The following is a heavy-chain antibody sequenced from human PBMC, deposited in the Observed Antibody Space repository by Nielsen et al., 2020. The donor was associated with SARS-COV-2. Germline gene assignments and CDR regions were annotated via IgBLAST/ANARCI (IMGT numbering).Heavy chain of an antibody. D-gene: IGHD3-22*01. CDR2: IYYSGST. V-gene: IGHV4-30-4*01. Sequence: SETLSLTFTVSGGSISSGDYYWSWIRQPPGKGLEWIGYIYYSGSTYYNPSLKSRVTISVDTSKNQFSLKLSSVTAADTAVYYCARAQRAGRDYYDSSGEGGDIWGQGTMVTVSS. J-gene: IGHJ3*02. CDR1: GGSISSGDYY. CDR3: ARAQRAGRDYYDSSGEGGDI.